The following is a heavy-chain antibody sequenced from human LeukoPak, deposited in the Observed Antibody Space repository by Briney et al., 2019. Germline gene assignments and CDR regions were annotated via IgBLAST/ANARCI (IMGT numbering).Heavy chain of an antibody. V-gene: IGHV3-30-3*01. J-gene: IGHJ4*02. CDR2: ISYDGSNK. CDR3: AREGGSYSRGYYFDY. Sequence: PGGSLRLSCAASGFTFSSYAMHWVREAPGKGLEWVAVISYDGSNKYYADSVKGRFTISRDNSKNTLYLQMNSLRAEDTAVYYCAREGGSYSRGYYFDYWGQGTLVTVSS. CDR1: GFTFSSYA. D-gene: IGHD1-26*01.